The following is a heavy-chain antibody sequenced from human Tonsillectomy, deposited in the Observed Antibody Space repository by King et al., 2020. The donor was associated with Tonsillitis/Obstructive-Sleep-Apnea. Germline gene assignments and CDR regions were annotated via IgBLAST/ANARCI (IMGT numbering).Heavy chain of an antibody. CDR1: GGSISSATYY. CDR2: IYYSGST. D-gene: IGHD2-2*01. J-gene: IGHJ6*02. CDR3: ARVPADIVVVPAEHDYYVMDV. V-gene: IGHV4-31*03. Sequence: VQLQESGPGLVKPSQTLSLTCTVSGGSISSATYYWSWIRQHPGKGLEWIGDIYYSGSTYYNPSLKSRVTISVDTSKNQFSLKLNSVTAADTAVYYCARVPADIVVVPAEHDYYVMDVWGQGTTVTVSS.